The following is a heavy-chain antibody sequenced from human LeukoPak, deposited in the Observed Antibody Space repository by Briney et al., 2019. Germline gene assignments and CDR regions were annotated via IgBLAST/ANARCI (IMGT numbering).Heavy chain of an antibody. J-gene: IGHJ4*02. CDR3: ARTAAARPFDY. D-gene: IGHD6-13*01. CDR2: IKQDGSEK. V-gene: IGHV3-7*01. CDR1: GFTFSSYW. Sequence: GGSLRLSCAASGFTFSSYWMSWVRQAPGKGLEWVANIKQDGSEKYYVDSVKGRFTISRDNAKNSPYLQMNSLRAEDTAVYYCARTAAARPFDYWGQGTLVTVSS.